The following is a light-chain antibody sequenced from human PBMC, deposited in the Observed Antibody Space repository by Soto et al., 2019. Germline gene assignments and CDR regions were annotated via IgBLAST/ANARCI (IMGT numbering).Light chain of an antibody. CDR2: GAS. CDR1: QSVSSQ. J-gene: IGKJ5*01. CDR3: QQYDTSVVT. V-gene: IGKV3-20*01. Sequence: EIVLTQSPGTLSLSPGERATLSCRASQSVSSQLAWYQQKPGQSPRLFIYGASSRATGIPDRFTGSGSGTDFNLTISRLEPEDFAVYYCQQYDTSVVTFGQGTRLEIK.